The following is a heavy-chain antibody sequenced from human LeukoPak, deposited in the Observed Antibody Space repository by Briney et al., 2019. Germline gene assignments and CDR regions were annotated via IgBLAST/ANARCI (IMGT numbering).Heavy chain of an antibody. J-gene: IGHJ5*02. V-gene: IGHV4-39*01. CDR1: GASISNSAYY. CDR2: VHSSGRT. Sequence: SETLSLTCTVSGASISNSAYYWLWIRHPPGEGLECIGTVHSSGRTFYNPSLKSRVNISVATSKNQFSLQLSSVTAADTAVYYCARLFFVIDTWGQGTLVTVSS. D-gene: IGHD3-3*01. CDR3: ARLFFVIDT.